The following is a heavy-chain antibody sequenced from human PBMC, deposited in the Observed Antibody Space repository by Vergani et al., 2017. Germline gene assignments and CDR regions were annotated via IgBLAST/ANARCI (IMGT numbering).Heavy chain of an antibody. D-gene: IGHD2-15*01. Sequence: EVQLVESGGGLVQPGGSLKLSCAASGFTFSGSAMHWVRQAPGKGLEWVSAISGSGGSTYYGDSVKGRFTISRDNSKNTLYLQMNSLRAEDTAVYYCAKALVVAATQYNYWGQGTLVTVSS. V-gene: IGHV3-23*04. J-gene: IGHJ4*02. CDR2: ISGSGGST. CDR3: AKALVVAATQYNY. CDR1: GFTFSGSA.